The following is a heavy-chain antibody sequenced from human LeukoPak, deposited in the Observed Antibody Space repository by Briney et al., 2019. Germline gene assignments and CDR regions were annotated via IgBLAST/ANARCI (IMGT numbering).Heavy chain of an antibody. CDR3: ARASVTTSLYYYGMDV. CDR2: IYYSGST. D-gene: IGHD4-17*01. Sequence: MTSETLSLTCTVSGGSISSYYWSWIRQPPGKGLEWIGYIYYSGSTNYNPSLKSRVTISVDTSKNQFSLKLSSVTAADTAVYYCARASVTTSLYYYGMDVWGQGTTVTVSS. J-gene: IGHJ6*02. V-gene: IGHV4-59*12. CDR1: GGSISSYY.